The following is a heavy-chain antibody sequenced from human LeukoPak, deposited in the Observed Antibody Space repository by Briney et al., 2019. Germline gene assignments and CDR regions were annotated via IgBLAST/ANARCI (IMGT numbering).Heavy chain of an antibody. CDR2: INPNSGGT. CDR1: GYTFTGYY. D-gene: IGHD1-26*01. CDR3: AREGGRKNACNDY. Sequence: ASVRVSCMASGYTFTGYYMHWVRQAPGQGLEWMGRINPNSGGTNYAQKFQGRVTMTRDTSISTAYMELSRLRSDDTAVYYCAREGGRKNACNDYWGQGTLVTVSS. J-gene: IGHJ4*02. V-gene: IGHV1-2*06.